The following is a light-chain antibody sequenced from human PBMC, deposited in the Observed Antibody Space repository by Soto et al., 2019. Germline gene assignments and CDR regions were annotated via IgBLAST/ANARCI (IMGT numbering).Light chain of an antibody. CDR3: SSYISSSTVV. V-gene: IGLV2-14*01. CDR2: DVS. J-gene: IGLJ2*01. CDR1: SSDVGGYNY. Sequence: QSVLTQPASVSGSPGQSITISCTGTSSDVGGYNYVSWYQQHPGKAPKLMIYDVSNRPSGVSNRFSGSKSGNTASLPISGLQSEDEADYYCSSYISSSTVVFGGGTKVTVL.